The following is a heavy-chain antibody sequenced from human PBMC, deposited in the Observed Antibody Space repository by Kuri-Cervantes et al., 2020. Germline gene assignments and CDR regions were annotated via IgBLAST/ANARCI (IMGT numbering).Heavy chain of an antibody. CDR2: INHSGST. Sequence: GSLRLSCAVYGGSFSGYYWSWIRQPPGKGLEWIGEINHSGSTNYNASLKSRVTISIDTSKNQFSLKLTSVTAADTAVYYCATDYYASGSFLNWFDPWGQGTLVTVSS. V-gene: IGHV4-34*01. CDR3: ATDYYASGSFLNWFDP. CDR1: GGSFSGYY. J-gene: IGHJ5*02. D-gene: IGHD3-10*01.